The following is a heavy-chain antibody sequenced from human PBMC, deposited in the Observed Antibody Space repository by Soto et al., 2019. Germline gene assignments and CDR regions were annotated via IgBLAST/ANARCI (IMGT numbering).Heavy chain of an antibody. Sequence: QVQLQQWGAGLLKPSETLSLTCAVHGASSGTYYWTWIRQPPGKGLEWIGEINDSGSANHNPSLNSRVIISVDTSKNQFSLRLNSVTAADTAVYYCAGLRGYYYCIDVWGKGTTVTVSS. CDR2: INDSGSA. D-gene: IGHD3-10*01. CDR1: GASSGTYY. J-gene: IGHJ6*03. CDR3: AGLRGYYYCIDV. V-gene: IGHV4-34*01.